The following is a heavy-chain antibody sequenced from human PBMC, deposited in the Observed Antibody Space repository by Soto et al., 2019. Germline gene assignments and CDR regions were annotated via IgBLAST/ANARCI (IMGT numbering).Heavy chain of an antibody. CDR1: GFTFSNAW. J-gene: IGHJ6*02. D-gene: IGHD3-22*01. Sequence: EVQLVESGGGLVKPGGSLRLSCAASGFTFSNAWMNWVRQAPGKGLEWVGRIKSKTDGGTTDYAAPVKGRFTISRDDSKNTLYLQMNSLKTAYTAVYYCTTGPPFASIVVVINYYYYYGMDVWGQGTTVTVSS. CDR2: IKSKTDGGTT. CDR3: TTGPPFASIVVVINYYYYYGMDV. V-gene: IGHV3-15*07.